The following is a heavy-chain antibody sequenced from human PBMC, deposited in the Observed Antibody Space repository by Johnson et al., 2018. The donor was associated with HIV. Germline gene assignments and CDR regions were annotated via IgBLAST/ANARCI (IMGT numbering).Heavy chain of an antibody. CDR1: GFTFSSYA. CDR3: AKASHWAFDI. V-gene: IGHV3-7*01. J-gene: IGHJ3*02. Sequence: VQLVESGGGVVQPGRSLRLSCAASGFTFSSYAMHWVRQAPGKGLEWVANIKQDGSEKYYVDSVKGRFTISRDNAKNSLYLQMNSLRVEDTAVYYCAKASHWAFDIWGQGTMVTVSS. D-gene: IGHD1-1*01. CDR2: IKQDGSEK.